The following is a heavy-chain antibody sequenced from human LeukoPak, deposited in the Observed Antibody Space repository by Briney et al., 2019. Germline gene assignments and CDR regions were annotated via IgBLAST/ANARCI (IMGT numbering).Heavy chain of an antibody. V-gene: IGHV3-74*01. CDR3: ARGSGNYGLWDY. CDR2: IYSDGSST. CDR1: GFTFSSYW. D-gene: IGHD4-23*01. Sequence: GGSLRLSCAASGFTFSSYWMHWVRQAPGKGLVWVSRIYSDGSSTYYADSVKGRFTISRDNAKNTLYLQMDSLRAEDTAVYYCARGSGNYGLWDYWGQGTLVTVSS. J-gene: IGHJ4*02.